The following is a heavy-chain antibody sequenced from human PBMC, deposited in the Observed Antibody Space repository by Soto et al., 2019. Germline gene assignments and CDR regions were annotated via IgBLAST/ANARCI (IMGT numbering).Heavy chain of an antibody. D-gene: IGHD6-19*01. J-gene: IGHJ4*02. V-gene: IGHV3-30*18. Sequence: GGSLRLSCAASGFTFSSYGMHWVRQAPGKGLEWVAVISYDGSNKYYADSVKGRFTISRDNSKNTLYLQMNSLRAEDTAVYYCAKGEQWPSNFDYWGQGTLVTVSS. CDR2: ISYDGSNK. CDR1: GFTFSSYG. CDR3: AKGEQWPSNFDY.